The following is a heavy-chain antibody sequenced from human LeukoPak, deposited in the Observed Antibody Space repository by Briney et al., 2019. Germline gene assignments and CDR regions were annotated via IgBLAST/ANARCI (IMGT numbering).Heavy chain of an antibody. J-gene: IGHJ4*02. CDR2: INSDGSST. D-gene: IGHD3-22*01. Sequence: GGSLRLSCAASGFTFSSYWMSWVRQAPGKGLVWVSRINSDGSSTSYADSVKGRFTISRDNAKNTLYLQMNSLRAEDTAVYYCARVIFYYDSRAYYFDYWGQGTLVTVSS. CDR3: ARVIFYYDSRAYYFDY. CDR1: GFTFSSYW. V-gene: IGHV3-74*01.